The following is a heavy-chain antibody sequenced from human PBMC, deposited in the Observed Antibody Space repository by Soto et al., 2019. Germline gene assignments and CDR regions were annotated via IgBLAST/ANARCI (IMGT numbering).Heavy chain of an antibody. V-gene: IGHV1-2*02. J-gene: IGHJ6*02. CDR1: GYTFTAYY. CDR2: INPRFGDT. D-gene: IGHD3-10*01. Sequence: QVQLVQSGAELKEPGDSVRVSCEASGYTFTAYYIHWVRQAPGQGLEWMGWINPRFGDTSYAQDLQCRFSMTRYTSISTVYMELSRLTSDDTAIYYCARNMDYYYGPGSCNGHGFLGQGTTVTVFS. CDR3: ARNMDYYYGPGSCNGHGF.